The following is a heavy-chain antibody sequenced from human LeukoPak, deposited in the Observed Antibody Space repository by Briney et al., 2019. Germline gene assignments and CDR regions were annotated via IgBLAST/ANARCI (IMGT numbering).Heavy chain of an antibody. D-gene: IGHD2-2*01. J-gene: IGHJ5*02. Sequence: GESLKISCKGSGYSFTSYWIGWVRQAPGQGLEWMGWINPNNGGTNYAQMFQGRVTMTRDTSISTAYMELSRLRSDDTAVYYCARIFSSTNWDNWFDPWGQGTLVTVSS. V-gene: IGHV1-2*02. CDR2: INPNNGGT. CDR3: ARIFSSTNWDNWFDP. CDR1: GYSFTSYW.